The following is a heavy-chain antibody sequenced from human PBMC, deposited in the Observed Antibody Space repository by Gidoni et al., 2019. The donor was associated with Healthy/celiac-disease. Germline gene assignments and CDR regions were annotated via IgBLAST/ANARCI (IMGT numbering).Heavy chain of an antibody. J-gene: IGHJ6*02. CDR3: AKGWYCSSTSCYTYYYYGMDV. Sequence: EVQLLVSGGGLVQPGGSLRLSCAASGFTFSSYAMRWVRQAPGKGLEWVSAISGSGGSTYYADSVKGRFTISRDNSKNTMYLQMNSLRAEDTAVDYCAKGWYCSSTSCYTYYYYGMDVWGQGTTVTVSS. V-gene: IGHV3-23*01. CDR1: GFTFSSYA. D-gene: IGHD2-2*02. CDR2: ISGSGGST.